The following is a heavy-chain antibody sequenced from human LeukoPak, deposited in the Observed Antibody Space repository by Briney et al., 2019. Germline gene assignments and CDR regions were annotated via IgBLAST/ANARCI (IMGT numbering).Heavy chain of an antibody. V-gene: IGHV3-30*02. J-gene: IGHJ4*02. CDR3: AKDRRDYGDYGLDY. D-gene: IGHD4-17*01. CDR1: GFTCSSFG. CDR2: IRHHGMNE. Sequence: GGPLRLSCAASGFTCSSFGMHWARQTPTKGLEWVAFIRHHGMNESYVDSVKGRFTISRDNSKHTLYLQMNSLRVEDTAVYYCAKDRRDYGDYGLDYWGQGTLVTVSP.